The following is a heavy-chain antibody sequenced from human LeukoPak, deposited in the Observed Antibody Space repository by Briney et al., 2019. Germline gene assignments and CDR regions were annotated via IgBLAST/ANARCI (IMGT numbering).Heavy chain of an antibody. CDR1: GGSISSYY. D-gene: IGHD3-3*01. CDR2: IYYSGST. V-gene: IGHV4-59*12. CDR3: ARVTMEWLLSFDY. Sequence: SETLSLTCTVSGGSISSYYWSWIRQPPGKGLEWIGYIYYSGSTNYNPSLKSRVTISVDTSKNQFSLKLSSVTAADTAVYYCARVTMEWLLSFDYWGQGTLVTVSS. J-gene: IGHJ4*02.